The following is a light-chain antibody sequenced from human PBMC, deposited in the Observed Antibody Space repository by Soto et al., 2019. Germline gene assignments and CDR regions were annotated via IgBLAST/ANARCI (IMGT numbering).Light chain of an antibody. Sequence: DTVMTQSPATLSVSPGERATLSCRASQSVTSYLAWYQQKPGQAPRLLMYGASTRATGIPARFSGSGSGTDFTLTISSLQSEDFAIYYCLQYSYWPLTFGGGTKV. CDR3: LQYSYWPLT. V-gene: IGKV3-15*01. CDR1: QSVTSY. CDR2: GAS. J-gene: IGKJ4*01.